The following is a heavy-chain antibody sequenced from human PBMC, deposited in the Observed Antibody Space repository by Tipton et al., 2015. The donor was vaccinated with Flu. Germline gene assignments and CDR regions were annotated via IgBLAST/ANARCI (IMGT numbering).Heavy chain of an antibody. CDR2: IYYSGRI. D-gene: IGHD1-26*01. Sequence: TLSLTCTDSGGSISSSGYNWGWIRQPPGKGLEWIGSIYYSGRIYYNPSLKSRVTISVDTSKSQFSLMLRSVTAADTAVYFCARLSYYDVDLKNFYFDYWGQGALVTVSS. CDR1: GGSISSSGYN. CDR3: ARLSYYDVDLKNFYFDY. J-gene: IGHJ4*02. V-gene: IGHV4-39*01.